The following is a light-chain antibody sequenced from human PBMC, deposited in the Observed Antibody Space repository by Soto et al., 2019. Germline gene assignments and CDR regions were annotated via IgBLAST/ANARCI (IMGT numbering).Light chain of an antibody. V-gene: IGKV3-20*01. Sequence: EIVLTQSPGTLSLSPGERATLSCRASQSVSNSYLDWYQQKPGQGPRLLIYGASSRATGIPDRFSGSGSGTDFTLTISRLEPADFAVYYCQQYAGSPSTFGQGTKVEI. CDR2: GAS. CDR3: QQYAGSPST. J-gene: IGKJ1*01. CDR1: QSVSNSY.